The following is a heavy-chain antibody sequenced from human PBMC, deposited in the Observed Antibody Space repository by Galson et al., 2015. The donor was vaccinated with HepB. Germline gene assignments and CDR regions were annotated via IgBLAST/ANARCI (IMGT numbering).Heavy chain of an antibody. V-gene: IGHV4-34*01. CDR2: INHSGST. J-gene: IGHJ5*02. Sequence: SETMSLTCAVYGGSFSGYYWSWIRQPPGKGLEWIGEINHSGSTNYNPSLKSRVTISVDTSKNQFSLKLSSVTAADTAVYYCARRRGIRFGGTNWFDPWGQGTLVTVSS. CDR1: GGSFSGYY. CDR3: ARRRGIRFGGTNWFDP. D-gene: IGHD3-16*01.